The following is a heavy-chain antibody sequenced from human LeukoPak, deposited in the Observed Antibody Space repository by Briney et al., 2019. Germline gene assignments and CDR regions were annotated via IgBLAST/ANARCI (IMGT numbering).Heavy chain of an antibody. V-gene: IGHV4-39*01. Sequence: PSETLSHTCTVSGGSISSRSHHWGWIRQPPGKGLEWIGNIYYSGSTFYNPSLKSRVTISVDTSQEQFSLKLSSVTAADTAVYYCARAGTYSSGWPEGFGYWGQGTLVTVSS. J-gene: IGHJ4*02. CDR3: ARAGTYSSGWPEGFGY. CDR2: IYYSGST. D-gene: IGHD6-25*01. CDR1: GGSISSRSHH.